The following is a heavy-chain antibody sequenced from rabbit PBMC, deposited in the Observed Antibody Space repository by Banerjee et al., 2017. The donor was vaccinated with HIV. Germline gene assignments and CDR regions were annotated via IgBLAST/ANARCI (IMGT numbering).Heavy chain of an antibody. CDR3: AIDLGGNIGQLSL. Sequence: EESGGDLVKPEGSLTLTCTASGIDFSRYWICWVRQAPGKGPEWIGCIDIVRSSTDYASWAKGRFTISKASSTTVTLQVTSLTAADTATHFCAIDLGGNIGQLSLWGPGTLVTVS. CDR2: IDIVRSST. D-gene: IGHD5-1*01. J-gene: IGHJ6*01. CDR1: GIDFSRYW. V-gene: IGHV1S45*01.